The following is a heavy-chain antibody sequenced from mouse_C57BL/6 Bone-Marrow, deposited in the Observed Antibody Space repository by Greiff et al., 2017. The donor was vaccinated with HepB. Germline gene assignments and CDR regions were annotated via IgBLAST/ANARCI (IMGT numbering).Heavy chain of an antibody. CDR1: GYAFSSSW. CDR3: ARKDYSSYDVWFAY. CDR2: IYPGDGDI. J-gene: IGHJ3*01. Sequence: QVQLQQSGPELVKPGASVKISCKASGYAFSSSWMNWVKQRPGKGLEWIGRIYPGDGDINYNGKFKGKATLTADKSSSTAYMQLSSLTSEDSAVYCCARKDYSSYDVWFAYWGKGTLVTVSA. D-gene: IGHD1-1*01. V-gene: IGHV1-82*01.